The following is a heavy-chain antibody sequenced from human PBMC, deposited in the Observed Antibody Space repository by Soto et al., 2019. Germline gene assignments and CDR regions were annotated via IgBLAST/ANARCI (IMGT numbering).Heavy chain of an antibody. V-gene: IGHV3-23*01. CDR2: ISGDGTRT. CDR3: AKEGSGLL. J-gene: IGHJ4*02. CDR1: GFTFSSYA. D-gene: IGHD6-19*01. Sequence: EVQLLDSGGGLVQPGGSLRLSCAASGFTFSSYAMTWVRQAPGKRLEWVSTISGDGTRTYYADSVKGRFTISRDNSRNTLYLQMNSLRAEDTALYYCAKEGSGLLWGQGTLVTVSS.